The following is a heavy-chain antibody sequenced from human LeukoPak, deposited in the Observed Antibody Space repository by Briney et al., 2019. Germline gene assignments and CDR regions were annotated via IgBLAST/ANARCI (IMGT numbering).Heavy chain of an antibody. V-gene: IGHV4-59*08. CDR3: ASLAGSGYDYDAFDI. D-gene: IGHD5-12*01. J-gene: IGHJ3*02. Sequence: ASETLSLTCTVSGGSISSYYWSWIRQPPGKGLEWIGYIYYSGSTNYNPPLKSRVTISVDTSKNQFSLKLSSVTAADTAVYYCASLAGSGYDYDAFDIWGQGTMVTVSS. CDR1: GGSISSYY. CDR2: IYYSGST.